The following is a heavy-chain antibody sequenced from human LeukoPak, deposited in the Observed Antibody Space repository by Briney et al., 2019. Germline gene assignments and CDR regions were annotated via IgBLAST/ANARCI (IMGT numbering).Heavy chain of an antibody. CDR1: GGSFSSFA. CDR2: FIPMFATT. V-gene: IGHV1-69*01. D-gene: IGHD1-14*01. CDR3: ASRPFLTFDHTPEGYYHYYMDV. Sequence: ASVKVSCKASGGSFSSFAVNWLRQAPGEGLEWLGAFIPMFATTNYAQEFQGRVTLTADESTSTAYMELSSLRSEDTAVYFCASRPFLTFDHTPEGYYHYYMDVWGKGTTV. J-gene: IGHJ6*03.